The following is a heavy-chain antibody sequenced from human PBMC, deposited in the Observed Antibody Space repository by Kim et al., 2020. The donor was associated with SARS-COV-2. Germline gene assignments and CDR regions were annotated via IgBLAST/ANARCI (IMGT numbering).Heavy chain of an antibody. CDR2: IWYDGSNK. Sequence: GGSLRLSCAASGFTFSSYGMHWVRQAPGKGLEWVAVIWYDGSNKYYADSVKGRFTISRDNSKNTLYLQMNSLRAEDTALYSSARVLSYYYGMDVCGQWTT. V-gene: IGHV3-33*01. CDR3: ARVLSYYYGMDV. CDR1: GFTFSSYG. J-gene: IGHJ6*02.